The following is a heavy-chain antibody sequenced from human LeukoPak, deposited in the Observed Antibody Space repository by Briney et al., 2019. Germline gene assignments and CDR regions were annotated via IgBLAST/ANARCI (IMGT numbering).Heavy chain of an antibody. CDR1: GYTFTSYG. CDR2: ISAYNGNT. J-gene: IGHJ5*02. V-gene: IGHV1-18*01. Sequence: ASVKVSCKASGYTFTSYGISWVRQAPGQGLEWMGWISAYNGNTNYAQKLQGRVTMTTDTSTSTAYMELRSLRSDDTAVYYCARGFYDSWSGYLNWFDPWGQGTLVTVSS. CDR3: ARGFYDSWSGYLNWFDP. D-gene: IGHD3-3*01.